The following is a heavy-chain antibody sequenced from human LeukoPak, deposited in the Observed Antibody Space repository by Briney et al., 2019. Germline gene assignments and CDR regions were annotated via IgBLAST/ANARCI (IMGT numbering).Heavy chain of an antibody. Sequence: PGGSLTLTCAVSGFSSSNYAMSWVRQAPGKGLEWVSSITSSGDDTFYAVSVKGRFTISRDNSWDTVFLQMNSLRADDTAVYYYAFDWGFDYWGQGTLVTVSS. J-gene: IGHJ4*02. D-gene: IGHD3-16*01. V-gene: IGHV3-23*01. CDR3: AFDWGFDY. CDR2: ITSSGDDT. CDR1: GFSSSNYA.